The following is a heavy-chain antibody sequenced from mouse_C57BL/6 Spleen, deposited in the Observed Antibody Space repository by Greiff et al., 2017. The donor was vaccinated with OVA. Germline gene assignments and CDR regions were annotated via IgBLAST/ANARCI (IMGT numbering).Heavy chain of an antibody. CDR1: GFTFSSYG. V-gene: IGHV5-6*01. D-gene: IGHD6-1*01. Sequence: EVQLVESGGDLVKPGGSLKLSCAASGFTFSSYGMSWVRQTPDKRLEWVATISSGGSYTYYPDSVKGRFTISRDNAKNTLYLQVSSLKSEDTAMYYCARRGLSLDYWGQGTTLTVSS. J-gene: IGHJ2*01. CDR3: ARRGLSLDY. CDR2: ISSGGSYT.